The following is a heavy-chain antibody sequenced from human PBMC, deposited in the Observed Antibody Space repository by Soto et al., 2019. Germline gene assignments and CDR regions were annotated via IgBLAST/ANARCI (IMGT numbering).Heavy chain of an antibody. J-gene: IGHJ4*02. D-gene: IGHD3-22*01. V-gene: IGHV1-69*13. Sequence: SVKVSCKASGGTFSSYAISWVRQAPGQGLEWMGGIIPIFGTANYAQKFQGRVTITADESTSTAYMELSSLRSEDTAVYYCARTYYYDSSARGRFDYWGQGALVTVSS. CDR1: GGTFSSYA. CDR3: ARTYYYDSSARGRFDY. CDR2: IIPIFGTA.